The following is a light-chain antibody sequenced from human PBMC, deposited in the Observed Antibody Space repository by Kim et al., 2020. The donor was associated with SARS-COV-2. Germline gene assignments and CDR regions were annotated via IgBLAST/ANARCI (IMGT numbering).Light chain of an antibody. CDR2: WAS. CDR1: QSVLSSSNNKNY. CDR3: QQYYTTPRT. Sequence: DIVMTQSPASLAVSLGERATINCKSSQSVLSSSNNKNYLAWYQQKPGQPPNVLIYWASTRKSGVPDRFSGSGSETDFTLTISTLQAEDVAVYYCQQYYTTPRTVGQGTKVDIK. J-gene: IGKJ1*01. V-gene: IGKV4-1*01.